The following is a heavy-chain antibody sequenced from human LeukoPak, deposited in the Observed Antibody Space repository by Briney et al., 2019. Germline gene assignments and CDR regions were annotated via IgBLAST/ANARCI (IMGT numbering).Heavy chain of an antibody. D-gene: IGHD6-13*01. CDR1: GGSISSYY. CDR3: ARHRAAAGSQYYYGMDV. CDR2: IYYSGST. Sequence: SETLSLTCTVSGGSISSYYWSWIRQPPGKGLEWIGYIYYSGSTNYNPSLKSRVTISVDTSKNQFSLKLSSVTAADTAVYYCARHRAAAGSQYYYGMDVWGQGTTVTVSS. J-gene: IGHJ6*02. V-gene: IGHV4-59*08.